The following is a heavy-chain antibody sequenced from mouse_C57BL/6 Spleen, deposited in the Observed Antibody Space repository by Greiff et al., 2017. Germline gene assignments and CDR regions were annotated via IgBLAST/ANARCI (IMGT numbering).Heavy chain of an antibody. CDR3: ARHEWDYYGRGKYFDV. V-gene: IGHV1-62-2*01. CDR2: FYPGSGSI. J-gene: IGHJ1*03. CDR1: GYTFTEYT. D-gene: IGHD1-1*01. Sequence: QVHVKQSGAELAKPGASVKLSCKASGYTFTEYTIHWVKQRSGQGLEWIGWFYPGSGSIKYNEKFKDKATLTADKSSSTVYMELSRLTSEDSAVYFCARHEWDYYGRGKYFDVWGTGTTVTVSS.